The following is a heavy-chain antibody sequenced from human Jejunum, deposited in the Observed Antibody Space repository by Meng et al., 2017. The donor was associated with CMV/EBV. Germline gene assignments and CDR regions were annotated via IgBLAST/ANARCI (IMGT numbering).Heavy chain of an antibody. Sequence: DPTSSDHWWSCVRQSPGKRLEWIGDVSPTEAMHYSPSLRSRVAMSRPWSTNEFYLTLTSVTAADTAIYYCARGRCTRTLCSTGTFHFWGQGVLVTVSS. D-gene: IGHD2-8*01. J-gene: IGHJ4*02. CDR3: ARGRCTRTLCSTGTFHF. V-gene: IGHV4-4*02. CDR2: VSPTEAM. CDR1: DPTSSDHW.